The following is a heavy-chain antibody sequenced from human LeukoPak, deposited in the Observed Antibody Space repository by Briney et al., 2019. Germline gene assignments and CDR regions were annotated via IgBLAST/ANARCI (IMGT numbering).Heavy chain of an antibody. Sequence: ASVKVSCKASGYTFTSYYMHWVRQAPGQGLEWMGIINPSGGSTSYAQKFQGRVTITADKSTSTAYMELSSLRSEDTAVYYCASNAYCSSTSCYAGYYYYYYMDVWGKGTTVTVSS. V-gene: IGHV1-46*01. CDR1: GYTFTSYY. CDR3: ASNAYCSSTSCYAGYYYYYYMDV. D-gene: IGHD2-2*01. J-gene: IGHJ6*03. CDR2: INPSGGST.